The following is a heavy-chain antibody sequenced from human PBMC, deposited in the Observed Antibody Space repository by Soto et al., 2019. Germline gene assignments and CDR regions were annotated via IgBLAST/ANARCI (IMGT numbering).Heavy chain of an antibody. CDR1: GGSFSGYY. J-gene: IGHJ4*02. V-gene: IGHV4-34*01. CDR2: INHSGST. Sequence: SETLSLTCAVYGGSFSGYYWSWIRQPPGKGLEWIGEINHSGSTNYNPSLKSRVTISVDTSKNQFSLKLISVTAADTAVYYCAGALGYFDYWGQGMLVTVSS. D-gene: IGHD7-27*01. CDR3: AGALGYFDY.